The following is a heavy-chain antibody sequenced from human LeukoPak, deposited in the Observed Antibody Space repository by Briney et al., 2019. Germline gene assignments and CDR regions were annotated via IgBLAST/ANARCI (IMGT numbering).Heavy chain of an antibody. Sequence: ASVKVSCKASGYTFTSYGISWVRQAPGQGLEWMGWINPYNGNTNYAQKLQGRVTMTTDTPTSTAYMELRSLRSDDTAVYYCARVAAADYFDYWGQGTLVTVSS. CDR3: ARVAAADYFDY. CDR2: INPYNGNT. D-gene: IGHD6-13*01. J-gene: IGHJ4*02. V-gene: IGHV1-18*01. CDR1: GYTFTSYG.